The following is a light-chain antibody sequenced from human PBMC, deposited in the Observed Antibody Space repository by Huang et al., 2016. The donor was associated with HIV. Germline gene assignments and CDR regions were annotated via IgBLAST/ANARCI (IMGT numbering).Light chain of an antibody. CDR1: QSITTY. V-gene: IGKV1-39*01. CDR2: ATS. CDR3: QQSYNLPYT. Sequence: DIQMTQSPPSLSASLGDRVTITCRASQSITTYLNWYRHNPGEAPELLIHATSTLQNGVPSRFSGGSSGTDFTLTITNLQPEDVASYYCQQSYNLPYTFGRGTKVDIK. J-gene: IGKJ2*01.